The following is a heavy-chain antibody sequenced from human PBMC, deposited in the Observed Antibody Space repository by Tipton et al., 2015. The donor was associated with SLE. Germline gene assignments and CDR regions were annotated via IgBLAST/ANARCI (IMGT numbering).Heavy chain of an antibody. CDR1: GDSISSSSYY. Sequence: TLSLTCIVSGDSISSSSYYWGWIRQPPGKGLEWVGTVYYTGNTFYNPSLKSRVTMSVDTSKNQFSLRLTSGTAADTAVYYCASHPIVGAPAWFDPWGQGSLVSVSS. CDR3: ASHPIVGAPAWFDP. CDR2: VYYTGNT. D-gene: IGHD1-26*01. J-gene: IGHJ5*02. V-gene: IGHV4-39*07.